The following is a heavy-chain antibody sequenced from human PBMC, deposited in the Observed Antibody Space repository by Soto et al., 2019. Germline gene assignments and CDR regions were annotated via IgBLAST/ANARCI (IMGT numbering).Heavy chain of an antibody. CDR3: AKDLRESGSYYFDY. CDR1: GFTLSTYA. CDR2: ISGGGGNT. Sequence: GGSLRLSCAASGFTLSTYAMSWVRQAPGKGLEWVSSISGGGGNTDFADSVKGRFTISRDNSKNTLYLQMNSLRAEDTAIYYCAKDLRESGSYYFDYWGQGTLVTVS. D-gene: IGHD1-26*01. V-gene: IGHV3-23*01. J-gene: IGHJ4*02.